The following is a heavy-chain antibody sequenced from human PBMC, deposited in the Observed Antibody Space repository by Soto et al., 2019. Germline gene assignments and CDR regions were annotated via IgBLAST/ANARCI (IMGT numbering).Heavy chain of an antibody. CDR3: ARPQFSGTYHDTFNI. V-gene: IGHV4-59*08. D-gene: IGHD1-26*01. J-gene: IGHJ3*02. CDR1: GGSISSYY. Sequence: SETLSLTCTVSGGSISSYYWSWIRQPPGKGLEWIGYIYYSGSTNYNPSLKSRVTISVDTSKNQFSLKLSSVTAADTAMYYCARPQFSGTYHDTFNIWGQGTMVTVSS. CDR2: IYYSGST.